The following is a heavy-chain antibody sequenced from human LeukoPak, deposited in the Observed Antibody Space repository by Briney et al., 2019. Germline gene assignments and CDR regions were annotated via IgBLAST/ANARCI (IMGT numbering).Heavy chain of an antibody. D-gene: IGHD3-9*01. CDR1: GGSISSYY. V-gene: IGHV4-59*01. CDR3: AREGFDSYYYYYGMDV. CDR2: IYYSGST. J-gene: IGHJ6*02. Sequence: SETLPLTCTVSGGSISSYYWSWIRKRPGKGLEWIGYIYYSGSTNYNPSLKSRVTISVDTSKNQFSLKLSSVTAADTAVYYCAREGFDSYYYYYGMDVWGQGTTVTVSS.